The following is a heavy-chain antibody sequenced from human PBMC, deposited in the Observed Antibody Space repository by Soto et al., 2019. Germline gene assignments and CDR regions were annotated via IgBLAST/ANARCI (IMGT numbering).Heavy chain of an antibody. CDR3: AKEGGDYSSYYYYYGMDV. D-gene: IGHD4-4*01. CDR1: GFTFDDYA. J-gene: IGHJ6*02. CDR2: ISWNSGSI. Sequence: EVQLVESGGGLVQPGRSLRLSCAASGFTFDDYAMHWVRQAPGKGLEWVSGISWNSGSIGYADSVKGRFTISRDNAKNSLYLQMNSLRAEDTALYYCAKEGGDYSSYYYYYGMDVWGQGTTVTVS. V-gene: IGHV3-9*01.